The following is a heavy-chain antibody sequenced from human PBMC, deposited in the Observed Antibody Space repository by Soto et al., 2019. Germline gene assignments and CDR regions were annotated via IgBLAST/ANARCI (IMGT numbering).Heavy chain of an antibody. CDR1: GGSFSGYY. Sequence: TSETLSLTCAVYGGSFSGYYWSWIRQPPGKGLEWIGSIYSTGNTYYNPSLNSQVTISVDTSKNQFSLNVISVTAADTAVYYCRRSSRYSTDVWGQGTTVTVSS. V-gene: IGHV4-34*01. CDR2: IYSTGNT. J-gene: IGHJ6*02. CDR3: RRSSRYSTDV. D-gene: IGHD6-13*01.